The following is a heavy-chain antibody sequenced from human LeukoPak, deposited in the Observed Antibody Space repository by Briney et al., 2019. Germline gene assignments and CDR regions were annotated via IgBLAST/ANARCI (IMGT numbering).Heavy chain of an antibody. J-gene: IGHJ4*02. D-gene: IGHD2/OR15-2a*01. Sequence: GGSLRLSCAASGFTFNSFEMIWVRPAPGKGLDWVSHITSSGSAMFYADSAKGRFTISRDNAKNALYLQMNSLRAEDTAVYYCARVAKNNGFVFDNWGQGTLVTVSS. CDR1: GFTFNSFE. CDR3: ARVAKNNGFVFDN. V-gene: IGHV3-48*03. CDR2: ITSSGSAM.